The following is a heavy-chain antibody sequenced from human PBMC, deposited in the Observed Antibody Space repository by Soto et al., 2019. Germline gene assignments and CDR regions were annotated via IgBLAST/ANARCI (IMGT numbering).Heavy chain of an antibody. D-gene: IGHD3-3*01. V-gene: IGHV1-8*01. CDR2: MNPNSGNT. J-gene: IGHJ6*02. Sequence: QVQLVQSGAEVKKPGASVKVSCKASGYTFTSYDINWVRQATGQGLEWMGWMNPNSGNTAYAQKFQGRVPIARNTSISTAYTELSSLRSEDTAVYYCARVGETCGMDVWGRGTTVTVSS. CDR1: GYTFTSYD. CDR3: ARVGETCGMDV.